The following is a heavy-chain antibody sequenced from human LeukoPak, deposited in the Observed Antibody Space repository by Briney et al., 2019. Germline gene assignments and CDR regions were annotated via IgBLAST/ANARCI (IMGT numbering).Heavy chain of an antibody. CDR1: GFTFSSYS. D-gene: IGHD3-22*01. CDR3: ARDLGQDPYHSSGYYPSGGFDY. V-gene: IGHV3-21*01. CDR2: ISSSSSYI. Sequence: GGSLRLSCAASGFTFSSYSMNWVRQAPGKGLEWVSSISSSSSYIYYADSVKGRFTISRDNAKNSLYLQMNSLRAEDTAVYYCARDLGQDPYHSSGYYPSGGFDYWGQGTLVTVSS. J-gene: IGHJ4*02.